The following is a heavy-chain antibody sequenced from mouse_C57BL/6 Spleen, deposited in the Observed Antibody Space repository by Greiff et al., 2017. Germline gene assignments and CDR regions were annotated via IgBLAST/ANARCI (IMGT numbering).Heavy chain of an antibody. Sequence: QVQLKESGAELVKPGASVKISCKASGYAFSSYWMNWVKQRPGKGLEWIGQIYPGDGDTNYNGKFKGKATLTADKSSSTAYMQLSSLTSEDSAVYFCARGDGSSYYAMDYWGQGTSVTVSS. D-gene: IGHD1-1*01. CDR2: IYPGDGDT. J-gene: IGHJ4*01. CDR3: ARGDGSSYYAMDY. V-gene: IGHV1-80*01. CDR1: GYAFSSYW.